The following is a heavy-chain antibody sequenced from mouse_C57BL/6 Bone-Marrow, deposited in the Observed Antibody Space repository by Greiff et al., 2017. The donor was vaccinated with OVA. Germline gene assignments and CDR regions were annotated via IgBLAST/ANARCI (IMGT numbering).Heavy chain of an antibody. V-gene: IGHV1-80*01. J-gene: IGHJ1*03. D-gene: IGHD2-4*01. Sequence: VQLQESGAELVKPGASVKISCKASGYAFSSYWMNWVKQRPGKGLEWIGQIYPGDGDTNYNGKLKGKATLTADKSSSPAYMQLSSLTSDDSAVYFSARGDDYAWYFDDWGTGTTVTVSS. CDR3: ARGDDYAWYFDD. CDR2: IYPGDGDT. CDR1: GYAFSSYW.